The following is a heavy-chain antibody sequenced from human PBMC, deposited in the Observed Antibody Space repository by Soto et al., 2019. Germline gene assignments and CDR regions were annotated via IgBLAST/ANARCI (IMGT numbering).Heavy chain of an antibody. V-gene: IGHV4-39*01. J-gene: IGHJ4*02. D-gene: IGHD5-12*01. Sequence: SETLSLTCTVSGGSISSSSYYWGWIRQPPGKGLEWIGSIYYSGSTYYNPSLKSRVTISVDTSKNQFSLKLSSVTAADTAVYYCRLVTESGYDGDLDYWGQGTLVTVSS. CDR2: IYYSGST. CDR1: GGSISSSSYY. CDR3: RLVTESGYDGDLDY.